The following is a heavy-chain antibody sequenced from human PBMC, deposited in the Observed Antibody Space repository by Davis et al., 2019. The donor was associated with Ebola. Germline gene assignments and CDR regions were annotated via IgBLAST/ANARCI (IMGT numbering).Heavy chain of an antibody. J-gene: IGHJ6*01. Sequence: PGGSLRLSCAASGFTFSRYTMSWVRQAPGKGLEWVSVISGSGGSTYYADSVKGRFTISRDNSKNTLYLQMNSLRAEDTAVYYCAKGLKSYYYDSSGSSFYYYFGMDVWGKGPRSPSPQ. CDR3: AKGLKSYYYDSSGSSFYYYFGMDV. D-gene: IGHD3-22*01. V-gene: IGHV3-23*01. CDR1: GFTFSRYT. CDR2: ISGSGGST.